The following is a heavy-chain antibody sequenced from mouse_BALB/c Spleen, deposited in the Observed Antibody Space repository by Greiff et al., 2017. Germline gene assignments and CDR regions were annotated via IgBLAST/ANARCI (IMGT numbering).Heavy chain of an antibody. CDR2: IYPGNSDT. D-gene: IGHD4-1*01. CDR3: TREGGTGTAMDY. J-gene: IGHJ4*01. CDR1: GYTFTSYW. Sequence: VQLQQSGTVLARPGASVKMSCKASGYTFTSYWMHWVKQRPGQGLEWIGAIYPGNSDTSYNQKFKGKAKLTAVTSTSTAYMELSSLTNEDSAVYYCTREGGTGTAMDYWGQGTSVTVSS. V-gene: IGHV1-5*01.